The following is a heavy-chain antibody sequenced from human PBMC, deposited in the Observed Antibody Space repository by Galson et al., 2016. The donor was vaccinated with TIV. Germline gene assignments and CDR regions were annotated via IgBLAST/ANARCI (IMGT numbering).Heavy chain of an antibody. D-gene: IGHD3-3*01. CDR1: GFTVSGNY. J-gene: IGHJ4*02. CDR2: IYSGGNT. Sequence: SLRLSCAASGFTVSGNYMKWVRQTPGKGLEWVSAIYSGGNTYYPDPVKGRFTISRDNSKNTLYLQMNSLRGEDTAIYYCTTDPPILGWGQGTLVTVSS. V-gene: IGHV3-53*01. CDR3: TTDPPILG.